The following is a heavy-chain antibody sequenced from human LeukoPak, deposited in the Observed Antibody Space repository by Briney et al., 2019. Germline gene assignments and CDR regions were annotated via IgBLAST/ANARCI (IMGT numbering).Heavy chain of an antibody. CDR2: ITWNSGGR. Sequence: GGSLRLSCAASGFTFDDHGMHWVRQAPGKGLEWVSGITWNSGGRGYADSVKGRFTISRDNAKKSLYLQMNSLRAEDTAFYYCARARGDDIYYYYGMDVWAQGPTVPVPS. J-gene: IGHJ6*02. CDR1: GFTFDDHG. D-gene: IGHD3-9*01. V-gene: IGHV3-9*01. CDR3: ARARGDDIYYYYGMDV.